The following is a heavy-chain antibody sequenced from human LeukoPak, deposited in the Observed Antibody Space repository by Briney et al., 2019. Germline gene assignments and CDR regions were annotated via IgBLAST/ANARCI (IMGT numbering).Heavy chain of an antibody. CDR3: ARDREARIAAQPRPWYFDL. D-gene: IGHD6-6*01. CDR2: IIPIFGTA. Sequence: ASVKVSCKASGGTFSSYAISWVRQAPGQGLEWMGGIIPIFGTANYAQKFQGRVTITADESTSTAYMELSSLRSEDTAVYYCARDREARIAAQPRPWYFDLWGRGTLVTVSS. CDR1: GGTFSSYA. J-gene: IGHJ2*01. V-gene: IGHV1-69*13.